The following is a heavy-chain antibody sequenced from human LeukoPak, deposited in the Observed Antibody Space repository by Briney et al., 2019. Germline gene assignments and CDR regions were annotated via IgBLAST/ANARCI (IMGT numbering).Heavy chain of an antibody. CDR2: IIPIFGTA. CDR1: GGTFSSYA. CDR3: ARGGVHGSYYPPGGY. J-gene: IGHJ4*02. D-gene: IGHD3-22*01. V-gene: IGHV1-69*05. Sequence: SVKVSCKASGGTFSSYAISWVRQAPGQGLEWMGGIIPIFGTANYAQKFQGRVTITTDESTSTAYMELSSLRSEDTAVYYCARGGVHGSYYPPGGYWGQGTLVTVSS.